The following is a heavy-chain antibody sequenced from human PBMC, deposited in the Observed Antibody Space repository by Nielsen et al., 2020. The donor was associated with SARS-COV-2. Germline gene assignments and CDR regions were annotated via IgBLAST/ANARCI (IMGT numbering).Heavy chain of an antibody. CDR1: GYTFTSYA. D-gene: IGHD5-24*01. J-gene: IGHJ3*02. V-gene: IGHV1-2*02. Sequence: ASVKVSCKASGYTFTSYAMNWVRQAPGQGLEWIGWINPNSGGTDYAQKFQGRVTMTWATSISTAYIELSRLRSDDTAVCYCARELNVGMAIIGAFDIWGQGTMVTVSS. CDR3: ARELNVGMAIIGAFDI. CDR2: INPNSGGT.